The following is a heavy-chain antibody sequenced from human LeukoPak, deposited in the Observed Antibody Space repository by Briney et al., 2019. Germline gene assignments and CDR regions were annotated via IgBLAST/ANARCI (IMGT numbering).Heavy chain of an antibody. CDR1: GYTFTSYD. V-gene: IGHV1-8*01. Sequence: ASVKVSCKASGYTFTSYDINWVRQATGQGREWMGWMNPNSGNTGYAQKLQGRVTMTRNTSISTAYVEVSSLRSEDTAVYYCARGQLLYSSGWNADNWFDPWGQGTLVTVSS. J-gene: IGHJ5*02. D-gene: IGHD6-19*01. CDR3: ARGQLLYSSGWNADNWFDP. CDR2: MNPNSGNT.